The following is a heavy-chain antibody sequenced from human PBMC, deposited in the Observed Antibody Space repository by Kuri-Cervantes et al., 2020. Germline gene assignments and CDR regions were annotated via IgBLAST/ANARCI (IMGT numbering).Heavy chain of an antibody. J-gene: IGHJ4*02. CDR3: AREDCSSTSCYFDY. D-gene: IGHD2-2*01. CDR1: GFTFSSYW. CDR2: IKQDGSEK. Sequence: GESLKISCAVSGFTFSSYWMSWVRQAPGKGLEWVANIKQDGSEKYYVDSVKGRFTIYRDNAKNSLYLQMNSLRAEDTAVYYCAREDCSSTSCYFDYLGQGTLVTVSS. V-gene: IGHV3-7*01.